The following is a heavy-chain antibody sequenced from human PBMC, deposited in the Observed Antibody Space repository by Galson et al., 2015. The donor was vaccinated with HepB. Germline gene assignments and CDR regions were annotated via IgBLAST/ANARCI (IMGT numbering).Heavy chain of an antibody. J-gene: IGHJ4*02. Sequence: SVKVSCKASGYTFTSHGISWVRQAPGQGLEWMGWISAYNGNTNYAQKFQGRVTMTTDTSTSTAYMELRSLRSDDTAVYYCARRWFGDTTFDYWGQGTLVIVSS. CDR1: GYTFTSHG. D-gene: IGHD3-10*01. CDR3: ARRWFGDTTFDY. CDR2: ISAYNGNT. V-gene: IGHV1-18*01.